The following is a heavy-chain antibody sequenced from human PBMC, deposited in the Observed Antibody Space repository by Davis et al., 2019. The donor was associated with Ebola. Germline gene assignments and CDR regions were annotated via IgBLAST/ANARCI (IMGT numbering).Heavy chain of an antibody. CDR2: LGTSADT. Sequence: GESLKISCAASGFTFSDYVMSWVRQAPGKGLEWVSTLGTSADTYYADSVKGRFTISRDNSKNTLYLQMNGLRVEDTAIYYCAKDTSNIWFDIWGQGTMVTVSS. CDR1: GFTFSDYV. V-gene: IGHV3-23*01. CDR3: AKDTSNIWFDI. D-gene: IGHD1-26*01. J-gene: IGHJ3*02.